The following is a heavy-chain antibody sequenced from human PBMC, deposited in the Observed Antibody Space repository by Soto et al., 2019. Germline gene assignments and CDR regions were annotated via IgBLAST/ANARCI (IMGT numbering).Heavy chain of an antibody. Sequence: SETLSLTCSVSGGSISGSNSYWGWIRQPPGKGLEWIGTIYHGGSTYFSPSLKSRVTMSVDTSKNQFALRLSSVTAADTAVYYCARYGNYLVFGYWGQGTLVTVSS. CDR1: GGSISGSNSY. CDR2: IYHGGST. CDR3: ARYGNYLVFGY. D-gene: IGHD1-26*01. J-gene: IGHJ4*02. V-gene: IGHV4-39*01.